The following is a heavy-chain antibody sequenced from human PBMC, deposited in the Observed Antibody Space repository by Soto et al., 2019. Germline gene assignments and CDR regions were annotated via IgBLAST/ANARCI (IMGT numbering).Heavy chain of an antibody. D-gene: IGHD1-26*01. J-gene: IGHJ4*02. V-gene: IGHV4-59*01. Sequence: QVQLQESGPGLVKPSETLSLTCAVSGASFGTYYWSWIRQPPGKGLEWIGYIFYSGHLKHNPPPTGRLTTSVDPSMTQISLTLPSVTAPATAVFYCASEGGRYRFAYWGQGTLVTVSS. CDR1: GASFGTYY. CDR2: IFYSGHL. CDR3: ASEGGRYRFAY.